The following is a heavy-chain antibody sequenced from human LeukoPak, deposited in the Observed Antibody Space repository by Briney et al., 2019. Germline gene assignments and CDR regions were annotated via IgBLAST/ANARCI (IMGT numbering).Heavy chain of an antibody. CDR1: GFTFSNAW. Sequence: GGSLRLSCAASGFTFSNAWMSWVRQAPGKGLEWVGRIKSKTDGGTTDYAAPVKGRFTISRDDSKNTLYLQRNSLKTEDTAVYYCTTGYSGSYPDFDSWGQGTLVSVSS. CDR3: TTGYSGSYPDFDS. CDR2: IKSKTDGGTT. D-gene: IGHD1-26*01. J-gene: IGHJ4*02. V-gene: IGHV3-15*01.